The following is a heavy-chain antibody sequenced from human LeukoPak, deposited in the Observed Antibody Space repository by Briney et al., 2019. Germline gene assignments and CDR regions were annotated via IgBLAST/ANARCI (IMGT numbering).Heavy chain of an antibody. J-gene: IGHJ4*02. CDR3: ARHTFGGVIVIRNPENSQGFDY. D-gene: IGHD3-16*02. V-gene: IGHV3-48*04. CDR2: ISSSSSTI. CDR1: GFTFSTHS. Sequence: PGGSLRLSCAASGFTFSTHSMNWVRQAPGKGLGWVSYISSSSSTIYYADSVKGRFTISRDNAKNSLYLQMNSLRAEDTAVYYCARHTFGGVIVIRNPENSQGFDYWGQGTLVTVSS.